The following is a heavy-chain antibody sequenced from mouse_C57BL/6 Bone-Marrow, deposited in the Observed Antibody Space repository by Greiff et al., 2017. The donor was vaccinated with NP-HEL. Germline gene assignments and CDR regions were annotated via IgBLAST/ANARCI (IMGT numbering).Heavy chain of an antibody. CDR3: EKRDSSGP. Sequence: QVQLQQPGAELVRPGTSVKLSCKASGYTFTSYWMHWVKQRPGQGLEWIGVIDPSDSYINYNQKFKGKATLTVNTSSGAANMQLSSLKSEGYAGDYYEKRDSSGPWGQGTTLTVSS. CDR1: GYTFTSYW. V-gene: IGHV1-59*01. J-gene: IGHJ2*01. D-gene: IGHD3-2*02. CDR2: IDPSDSYI.